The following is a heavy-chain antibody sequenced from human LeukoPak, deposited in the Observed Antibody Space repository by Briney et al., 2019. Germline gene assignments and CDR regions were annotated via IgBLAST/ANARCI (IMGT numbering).Heavy chain of an antibody. Sequence: SETLSLTCAVYGGSFSSYYLSWIRQPPGKGLEWIGEINHSGSTNYNPSLKSRVTISVDTSKNQFSLKLSSVTAADTAVYYCARGRGFWEFRAFDYWGQGTLVTVSS. V-gene: IGHV4-34*01. CDR2: INHSGST. J-gene: IGHJ4*02. D-gene: IGHD3-10*01. CDR1: GGSFSSYY. CDR3: ARGRGFWEFRAFDY.